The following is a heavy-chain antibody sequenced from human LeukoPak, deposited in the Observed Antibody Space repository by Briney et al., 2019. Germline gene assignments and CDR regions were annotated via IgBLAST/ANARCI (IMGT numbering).Heavy chain of an antibody. V-gene: IGHV1-2*02. D-gene: IGHD5-18*01. CDR2: INPNSGGT. CDR3: ARVGGYSYGPIDY. J-gene: IGHJ4*02. CDR1: GYTFTGYY. Sequence: ASVKVSCKASGYTFTGYYMHWVRQAPGQGLEGMGWINPNSGGTNYAQKFQGRVTMTRDTSISTAYMELSRLRSDDTAVYYCARVGGYSYGPIDYWGQGTLVTVSS.